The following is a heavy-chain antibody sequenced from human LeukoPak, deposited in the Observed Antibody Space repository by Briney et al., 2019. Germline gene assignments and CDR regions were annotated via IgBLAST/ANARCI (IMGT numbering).Heavy chain of an antibody. CDR1: GFTFNSYG. CDR2: ISYDGSNK. V-gene: IGHV3-30*18. CDR3: AKAPYYDSSGSPPGDY. J-gene: IGHJ4*02. D-gene: IGHD3-22*01. Sequence: PGRSLRLSCAASGFTFNSYGMHWVRQAPGKGLEWVAVISYDGSNKYYADSVKGRFTISRDNSKNTLYLQMNSLRAEDTAVYYCAKAPYYDSSGSPPGDYWGQGTLVTASS.